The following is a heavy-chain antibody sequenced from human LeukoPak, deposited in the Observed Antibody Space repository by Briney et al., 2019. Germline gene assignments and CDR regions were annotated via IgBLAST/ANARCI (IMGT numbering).Heavy chain of an antibody. D-gene: IGHD4-17*01. CDR2: IGTAGDS. CDR3: ARDSATVTSTSSWFDP. J-gene: IGHJ5*02. V-gene: IGHV3-13*01. Sequence: PGGSLRLSCAASGFNFSSYDMHWVRQATGKGLEWVSTIGTAGDSYSEDSVKGRFTISRDNAKNSLYLQMNSLRAEDTAVYYCARDSATVTSTSSWFDPWGQGTLVTVSS. CDR1: GFNFSSYD.